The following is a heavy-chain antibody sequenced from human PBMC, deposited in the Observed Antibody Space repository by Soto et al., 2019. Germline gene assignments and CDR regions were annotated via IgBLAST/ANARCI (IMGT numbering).Heavy chain of an antibody. CDR2: IYYSGST. V-gene: IGHV4-31*03. CDR1: GGSISSGGYY. CDR3: AGTLWTRYSYCGMDV. J-gene: IGHJ6*02. D-gene: IGHD2-21*01. Sequence: SVTLSLTCTVSGGSISSGGYYWSWIRQHPGKGLEWIGYIYYSGSTYYNPSLKSRVTISVDTSKNQFSLKLSSVTAADTAVYYCAGTLWTRYSYCGMDVWGQGTTVTVSS.